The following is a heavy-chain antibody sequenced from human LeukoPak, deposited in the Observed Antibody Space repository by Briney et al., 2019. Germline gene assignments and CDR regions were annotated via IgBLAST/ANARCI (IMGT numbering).Heavy chain of an antibody. D-gene: IGHD5-18*01. CDR3: AKDRGYSYGYFDY. J-gene: IGHJ4*02. V-gene: IGHV3-23*01. CDR1: GFAFSSYA. CDR2: ISGSGGSA. Sequence: GGSLRLSCAASGFAFSSYAMSWVRQAPGKGLEWVSAISGSGGSAYYADSVKGRFTISRDNSKNTLYLQMSSLRAEGTAVYYCAKDRGYSYGYFDYWGQGTLVTVSS.